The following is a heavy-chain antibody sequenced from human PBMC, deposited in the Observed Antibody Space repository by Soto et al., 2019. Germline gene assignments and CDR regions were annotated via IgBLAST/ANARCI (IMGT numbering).Heavy chain of an antibody. V-gene: IGHV3-11*01. Sequence: PGGSLRLSCAASGFTFSDYYMSWIRQAPGKGLEWVSYISSSGSTIYYADSVKGRFTISRDNAKNSLYLQMKSLRAEDTAVYYCARDYARHSSSYYYWGQGTLVTVFS. D-gene: IGHD3-22*01. CDR2: ISSSGSTI. CDR1: GFTFSDYY. J-gene: IGHJ4*02. CDR3: ARDYARHSSSYYY.